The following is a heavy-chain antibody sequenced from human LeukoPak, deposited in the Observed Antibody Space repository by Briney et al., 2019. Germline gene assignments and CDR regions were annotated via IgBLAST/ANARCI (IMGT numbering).Heavy chain of an antibody. Sequence: GGSLRISCAASGFTFSTFSMNWVRQAPGKGLEWVSYISTSSSTTYYADSVKGRFTISRDNAKNSLYLQMSSLRAEDTALYYCARDLYDSSGYFYGASWGQGTLVTVSS. CDR1: GFTFSTFS. CDR2: ISTSSSTT. D-gene: IGHD3-22*01. CDR3: ARDLYDSSGYFYGAS. V-gene: IGHV3-48*01. J-gene: IGHJ5*02.